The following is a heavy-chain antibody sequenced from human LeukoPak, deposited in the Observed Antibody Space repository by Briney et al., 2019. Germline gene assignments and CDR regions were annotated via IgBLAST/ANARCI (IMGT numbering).Heavy chain of an antibody. Sequence: GASVKVSCKASGYTFTSYGISWVRQAPGQGLEWMGWISAYNGNTNYAQKLQGRVTITADESTSTAYMELSSLRSEDTAVYYCLSRDFWSGYYNLTAPFDYWGQGTLVTVSS. D-gene: IGHD3-3*01. CDR3: LSRDFWSGYYNLTAPFDY. CDR2: ISAYNGNT. V-gene: IGHV1-18*01. CDR1: GYTFTSYG. J-gene: IGHJ4*02.